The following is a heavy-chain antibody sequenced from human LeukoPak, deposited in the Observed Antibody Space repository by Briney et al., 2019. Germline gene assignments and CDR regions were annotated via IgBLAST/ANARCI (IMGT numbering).Heavy chain of an antibody. V-gene: IGHV1-69*13. CDR2: IIPIFGTA. CDR3: AGSDINIAGGTFDY. D-gene: IGHD3-9*01. Sequence: GASVKVSCKASGGTFSSYAISWVRQAPGQGLEWMGGIIPIFGTANYAQKFQGRVTITADESTSTAYMELSSLRSEDTAVYYCAGSDINIAGGTFDYWGQGTLVTVSS. CDR1: GGTFSSYA. J-gene: IGHJ4*02.